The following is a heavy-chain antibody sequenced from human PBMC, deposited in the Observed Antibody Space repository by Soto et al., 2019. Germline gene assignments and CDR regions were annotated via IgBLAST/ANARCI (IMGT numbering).Heavy chain of an antibody. J-gene: IGHJ3*02. Sequence: QVQLQESGPGLVKPSETLSLTCTVSGDSIGSSAYYWGWIRQPPGKGLEWIGTFYYSGGSYYNPSLKSRVTIFADTSKNQFSLKLSSVTAADTAIYYCARPVVQWVGNDAFDIWGRGTMVTVSS. V-gene: IGHV4-39*01. D-gene: IGHD6-19*01. CDR3: ARPVVQWVGNDAFDI. CDR1: GDSIGSSAYY. CDR2: FYYSGGS.